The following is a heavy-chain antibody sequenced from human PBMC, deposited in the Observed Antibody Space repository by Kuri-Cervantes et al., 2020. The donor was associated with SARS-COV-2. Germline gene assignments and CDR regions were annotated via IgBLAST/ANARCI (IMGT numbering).Heavy chain of an antibody. CDR2: IIPLFGTA. CDR1: GGTFGRYV. D-gene: IGHD6-19*01. CDR3: AGASGIAVAGTHWGY. J-gene: IGHJ4*02. V-gene: IGHV1-69*06. Sequence: SVKVSCKASGGTFGRYVLSWVRQAPGQGLEWMGGIIPLFGTANYVQKFQGRVTITADKSTSTAYMELSSLRSEDTAVYYCAGASGIAVAGTHWGYWGQGTLVTVSS.